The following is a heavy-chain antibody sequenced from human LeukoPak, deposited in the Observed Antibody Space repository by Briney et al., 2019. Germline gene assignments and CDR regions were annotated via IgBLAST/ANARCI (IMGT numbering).Heavy chain of an antibody. Sequence: GGSLRLSCAASGFTFSSYALSWVRQAPGKGLEWVSYISSSGSTIYYADSVKGRFTISRDNAKNSLYLQMNSLRAEDTAVYYCAELGITMIGGVWGKGTTVTISS. J-gene: IGHJ6*04. CDR3: AELGITMIGGV. D-gene: IGHD3-10*02. CDR1: GFTFSSYA. CDR2: ISSSGSTI. V-gene: IGHV3-48*03.